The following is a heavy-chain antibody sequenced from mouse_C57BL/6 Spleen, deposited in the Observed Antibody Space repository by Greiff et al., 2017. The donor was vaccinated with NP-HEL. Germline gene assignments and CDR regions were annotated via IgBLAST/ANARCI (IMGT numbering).Heavy chain of an antibody. CDR2: IYPRSGNT. D-gene: IGHD1-1*01. J-gene: IGHJ3*01. CDR3: ARDYYGSSYKDWFAY. V-gene: IGHV1-81*01. CDR1: GYTFTSYG. Sequence: QVQLQQSGAELARPGASVKLSCKASGYTFTSYGISWVKQRTGQGLEWIGEIYPRSGNTYYNEKFKGKATLTADKSSSPAYMELRSLTSEDAAVYFCARDYYGSSYKDWFAYWGQGTLVTVSA.